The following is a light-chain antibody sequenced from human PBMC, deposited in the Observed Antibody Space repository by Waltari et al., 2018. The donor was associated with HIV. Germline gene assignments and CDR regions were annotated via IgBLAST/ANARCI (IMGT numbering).Light chain of an antibody. Sequence: QSALTQPRSVSGSPGQSVIISCTGTSSDVGGYNDVSWYQQHPDKAPRLIIYEVYKRPSGVPDRFSGSKSGNTASLTVSGLQAEDEADYYCTSYAGSDNLMLFGGGTKVTVL. CDR1: SSDVGGYND. CDR2: EVY. J-gene: IGLJ2*01. CDR3: TSYAGSDNLML. V-gene: IGLV2-8*01.